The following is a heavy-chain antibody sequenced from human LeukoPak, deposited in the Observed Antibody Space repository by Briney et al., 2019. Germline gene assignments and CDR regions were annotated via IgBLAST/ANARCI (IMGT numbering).Heavy chain of an antibody. CDR2: INHSGST. D-gene: IGHD6-19*01. V-gene: IGHV4-34*01. CDR1: GGSFSGYY. J-gene: IGHJ4*02. CDR3: ARLGSSGWYYFDY. Sequence: SETLSLTCAVYGGSFSGYYWSWIRQPPGKGLEWIGEINHSGSTNYNPSLKSRVTISVGTSKNQFSLKLSSVTAADTAVYYCARLGSSGWYYFDYWGQGTLVTVSS.